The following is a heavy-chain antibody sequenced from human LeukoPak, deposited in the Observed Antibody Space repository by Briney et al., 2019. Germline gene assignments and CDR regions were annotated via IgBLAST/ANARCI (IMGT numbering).Heavy chain of an antibody. V-gene: IGHV4-30-2*06. J-gene: IGHJ4*02. CDR2: ISHSGST. Sequence: KASETLSLTCTVSGGAISSGTYYWSWIRQSPGKGLEWIGYISHSGSTYYTPSLKSRVAISVDTSKNQFSLKLTSVTAADTAVYYCARRGFGHFPYYFDYWGLGTLVTVSS. CDR3: ARRGFGHFPYYFDY. CDR1: GGAISSGTYY. D-gene: IGHD3-10*01.